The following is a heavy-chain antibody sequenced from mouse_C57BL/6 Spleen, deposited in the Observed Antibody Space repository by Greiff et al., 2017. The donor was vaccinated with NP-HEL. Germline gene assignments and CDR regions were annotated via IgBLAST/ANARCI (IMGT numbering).Heavy chain of an antibody. CDR1: GFTFSSYA. D-gene: IGHD3-2*02. V-gene: IGHV5-9-1*02. Sequence: EVQRVESGEGLVKPGGSLKLSCAASGFTFSSYAMSWVRQTPEKRLEWVAYISSGGDYIYYADTVKGRFTISRDNARNTLYLQMSSLKSEDTAMYYCTRGGAAQALDYWGQGTTLTVSS. J-gene: IGHJ2*01. CDR2: ISSGGDYI. CDR3: TRGGAAQALDY.